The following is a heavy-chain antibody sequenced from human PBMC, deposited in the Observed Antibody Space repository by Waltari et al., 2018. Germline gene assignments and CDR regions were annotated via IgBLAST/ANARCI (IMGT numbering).Heavy chain of an antibody. CDR3: TRRMMTAIAGGGASDV. V-gene: IGHV4-38-2*01. D-gene: IGHD2-21*01. CDR1: GYSISSGWY. J-gene: IGHJ3*01. CDR2: LYGTATT. Sequence: QVQLQESGPRLVKPSETLSLSCAVSGYSISSGWYWVWMRHLPGKGLECIGSLYGTATTSYSPSLQSRVTISSDTSTNNFYLNLTSVTAADTATYYCTRRMMTAIAGGGASDVWGQGTLVTVSS.